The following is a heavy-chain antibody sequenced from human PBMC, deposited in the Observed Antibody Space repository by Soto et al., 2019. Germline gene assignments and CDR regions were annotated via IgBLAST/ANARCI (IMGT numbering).Heavy chain of an antibody. V-gene: IGHV3-23*01. CDR1: GFTFSSYA. Sequence: GTLILSCTASGFTFSSYAMSWVRQAPGKGLEWVSLISGSGGSRYYADSVKGRFTISRDNSKNTLYLQMNSLRADDTAVYYCAKVMVKNWFDPWGQGTLVTVSS. D-gene: IGHD5-18*01. J-gene: IGHJ5*02. CDR3: AKVMVKNWFDP. CDR2: ISGSGGSR.